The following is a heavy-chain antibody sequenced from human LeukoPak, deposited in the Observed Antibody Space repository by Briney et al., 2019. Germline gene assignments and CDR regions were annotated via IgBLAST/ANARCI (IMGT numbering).Heavy chain of an antibody. V-gene: IGHV3-23*01. CDR2: ISGSGGST. CDR1: GFTFSSYA. CDR3: AKWTKWELPGPLDY. D-gene: IGHD1-26*01. Sequence: LTGGPLRLSCAASGFTFSSYAMSWVRQAPGKGLEWVSAISGSGGSTYYADSVKGRFTISRDNSKNTLYLQMNSLRAEDTAVYYCAKWTKWELPGPLDYWGQGTLVTVSS. J-gene: IGHJ4*02.